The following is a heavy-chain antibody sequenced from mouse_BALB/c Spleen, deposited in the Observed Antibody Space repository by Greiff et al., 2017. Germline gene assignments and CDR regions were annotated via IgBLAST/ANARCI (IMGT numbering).Heavy chain of an antibody. CDR1: GYTFTSYT. V-gene: IGHV1-4*01. CDR3: ARDDYDESPWFAY. D-gene: IGHD2-4*01. J-gene: IGHJ3*01. Sequence: VQGVESGAELARPGASVKMSCKASGYTFTSYTMHWVKQRPGQGLEWIGYINPSSGYTNYNQKFKDKATLTADKSSSTAYMQLSSLTSEDSAVYYCARDDYDESPWFAYWGQGTLVTVSA. CDR2: INPSSGYT.